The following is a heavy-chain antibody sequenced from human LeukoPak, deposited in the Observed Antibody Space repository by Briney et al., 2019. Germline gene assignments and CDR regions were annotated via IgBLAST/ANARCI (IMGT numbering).Heavy chain of an antibody. CDR1: GFTFSSYA. V-gene: IGHV3-23*01. CDR3: ASRGRAFDI. D-gene: IGHD3-10*01. CDR2: ISGSGGST. J-gene: IGHJ3*02. Sequence: GGSLRLSCAASGFTFSSYAMRWVRQAPGKGLEWVSAISGSGGSTYYADSVKGRCTTSRDNSKNTLYLQMNSLRAEDTAVYYCASRGRAFDIWGQGTMVTVSS.